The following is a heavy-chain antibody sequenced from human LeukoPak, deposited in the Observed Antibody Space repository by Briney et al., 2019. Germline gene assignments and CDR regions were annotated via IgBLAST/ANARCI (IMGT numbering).Heavy chain of an antibody. CDR2: ISPDGRTT. J-gene: IGHJ3*02. V-gene: IGHV3-74*01. CDR3: SRNGLASTYDI. D-gene: IGHD3/OR15-3a*01. CDR1: GFTFSSYW. Sequence: GGSLRLSCVASGFTFSSYWMHWVRQTPGKGLLWASYISPDGRTTNYADSVKGRFTISRDNPKNTLYLQLNSLSAEDTAVYYCSRNGLASTYDIWGQGTMVTVSS.